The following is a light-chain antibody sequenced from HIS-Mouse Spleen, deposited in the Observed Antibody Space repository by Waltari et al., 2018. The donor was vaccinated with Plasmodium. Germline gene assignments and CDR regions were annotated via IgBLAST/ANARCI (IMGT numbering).Light chain of an antibody. CDR3: MIWHSSAWV. CDR2: YKSKSDK. Sequence: QAVLTQPSSLSASPGASASLTCTLRSGINVGTYRIYWYQQKPGSPPQYLLRYKSKSDKQQGSGVPSRFSGSKDASANAVILLIAGLQSEDEADYYCMIWHSSAWVFGGGNKLTVL. V-gene: IGLV5-45*03. J-gene: IGLJ3*02. CDR1: SGINVGTYR.